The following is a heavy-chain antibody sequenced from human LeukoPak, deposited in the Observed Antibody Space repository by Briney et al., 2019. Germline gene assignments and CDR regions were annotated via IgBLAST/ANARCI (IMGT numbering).Heavy chain of an antibody. V-gene: IGHV1-2*02. J-gene: IGHJ4*02. CDR3: ARVPYYDFWSGYYEYYFDY. D-gene: IGHD3-3*01. CDR2: INPNSGGT. CDR1: GYTFTSYG. Sequence: ASVKVSCKASGYTFTSYGISWVRQAPGQGLEWMGWINPNSGGTNYAQKFQGRVTMTRDTSISTAYMELSRLRSDDTAVYYCARVPYYDFWSGYYEYYFDYWGQGTLVTVSS.